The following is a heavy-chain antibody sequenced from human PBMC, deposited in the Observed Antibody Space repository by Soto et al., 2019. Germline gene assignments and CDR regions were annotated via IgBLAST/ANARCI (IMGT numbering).Heavy chain of an antibody. J-gene: IGHJ6*02. CDR3: ARVGYNFWSGYHYYGMDV. V-gene: IGHV1-69*06. D-gene: IGHD3-3*01. Sequence: QVRLVQSGAEVKKPGSSVKVSCEASGGTFSSYAVTWVRQAAGQGLEWMGGIIPIVTTPNYAQKFQGRLTISADKSTSTSYMELSSLRSEDTGVYYCARVGYNFWSGYHYYGMDVWGQGTTVIVSS. CDR1: GGTFSSYA. CDR2: IIPIVTTP.